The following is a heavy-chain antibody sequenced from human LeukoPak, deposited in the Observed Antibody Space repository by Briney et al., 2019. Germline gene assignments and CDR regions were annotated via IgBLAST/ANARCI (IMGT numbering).Heavy chain of an antibody. D-gene: IGHD3-9*01. J-gene: IGHJ5*02. V-gene: IGHV3-66*02. CDR3: AGDPAGRQTWVALTP. Sequence: GGSLRLSCAASGFTVSNDYMAWVRQDPGKGLEWVSLIYADGTTFYTDSVKGRFTMSRDNFKNTLYLQMKNLRPEDTALYYCAGDPAGRQTWVALTPWARGPLVPFSS. CDR2: IYADGTT. CDR1: GFTVSNDY.